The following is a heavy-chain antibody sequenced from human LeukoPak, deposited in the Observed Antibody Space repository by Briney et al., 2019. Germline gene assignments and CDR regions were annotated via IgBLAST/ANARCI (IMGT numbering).Heavy chain of an antibody. V-gene: IGHV1-2*02. J-gene: IGHJ4*02. CDR2: INPNSGGT. D-gene: IGHD3-22*01. CDR1: GYTFTGYY. Sequence: ASVKVSCKASGYTFTGYYMHWVRQAPGQGLEWMGWINPNSGGTNYAQKFQGRVTMTRDTSISTAYMELSRLRSDDTAVYYCARSTKPYDSSGYYLDYWGQGTLVTVSS. CDR3: ARSTKPYDSSGYYLDY.